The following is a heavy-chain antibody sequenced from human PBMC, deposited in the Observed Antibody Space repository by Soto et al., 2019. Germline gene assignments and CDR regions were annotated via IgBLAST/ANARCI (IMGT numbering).Heavy chain of an antibody. J-gene: IGHJ3*01. Sequence: PSEPLCLTCAVSGGSISSSNWWSWVRQPPGKGLEWIGEIYHSGSTNYNPSLESRVTISVDKCKNKFSLKLSSMTAADRAVYYCARLPDLAAAGGDAFDLWGQGTMVTVSS. D-gene: IGHD6-13*01. V-gene: IGHV4-4*02. CDR2: IYHSGST. CDR1: GGSISSSNW. CDR3: ARLPDLAAAGGDAFDL.